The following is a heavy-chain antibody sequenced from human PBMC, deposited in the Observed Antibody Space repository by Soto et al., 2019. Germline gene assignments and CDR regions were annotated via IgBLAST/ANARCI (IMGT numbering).Heavy chain of an antibody. CDR3: ASAQSGDSDY. CDR2: INAYSGDR. V-gene: IGHV1-18*01. D-gene: IGHD4-17*01. CDR1: GYTFPSST. Sequence: QGELVQSGAEVKKPGASVKVSCKASGYTFPSSTISWLRQAPGQGLEWLGWINAYSGDRKFAQRFQGRVTMTTDTSTSTAYLELTSLTTDAAAIYYCASAQSGDSDYWGQGTLLTVSS. J-gene: IGHJ4*02.